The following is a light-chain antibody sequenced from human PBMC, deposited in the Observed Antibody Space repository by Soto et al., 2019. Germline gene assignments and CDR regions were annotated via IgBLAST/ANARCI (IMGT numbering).Light chain of an antibody. CDR3: QQSLSIRLT. J-gene: IGKJ4*01. CDR2: AAS. Sequence: DIQMTQSPSSLSASVGDRVTITCRASQSISSYLNWYQQKPGKAPKLLIFAASSLQSGVPSRFSGSGSGTDFEFTSSNLQHEGFATYCCQQSLSIRLTCRGGTKVDLK. CDR1: QSISSY. V-gene: IGKV1-39*01.